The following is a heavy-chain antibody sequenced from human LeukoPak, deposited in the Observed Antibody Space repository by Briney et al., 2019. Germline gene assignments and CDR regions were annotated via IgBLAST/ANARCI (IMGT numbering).Heavy chain of an antibody. V-gene: IGHV1-8*01. CDR3: ARRRGSGSYVSANWFDP. J-gene: IGHJ5*02. Sequence: ASVKVSCKASGYTFTSYDINWERQATGQGLEWMGWMNPNSGNTGYAQKFQGRVTMTRNTSISTAYMELSSLRSEDTAVYYCARRRGSGSYVSANWFDPWGQGTLVTVSS. D-gene: IGHD3-10*01. CDR1: GYTFTSYD. CDR2: MNPNSGNT.